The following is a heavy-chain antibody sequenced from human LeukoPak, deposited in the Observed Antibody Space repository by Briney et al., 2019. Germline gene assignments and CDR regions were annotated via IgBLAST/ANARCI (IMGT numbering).Heavy chain of an antibody. CDR2: IIPIFGTA. CDR1: GGTFSSYA. CDR3: LGYCSGGSCYSPYYFDY. V-gene: IGHV1-69*13. Sequence: GASVKVSCKASGGTFSSYAISWVRQAPGQGLEWMGGIIPIFGTANYAQKFQGGVTITADESTSTAYMELSSLRSEDTAVYYCLGYCSGGSCYSPYYFDYWGQGTLVTVSS. D-gene: IGHD2-15*01. J-gene: IGHJ4*02.